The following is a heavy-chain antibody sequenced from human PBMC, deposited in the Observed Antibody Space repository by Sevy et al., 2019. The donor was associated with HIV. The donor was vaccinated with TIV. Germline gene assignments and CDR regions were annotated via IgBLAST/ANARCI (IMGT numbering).Heavy chain of an antibody. CDR3: ARAYCSGGRCYSLAF. V-gene: IGHV1-18*01. D-gene: IGHD2-15*01. CDR2: ISPHNSDT. CDR1: GYTFNTYR. J-gene: IGHJ4*02. Sequence: ASVKVSCKASGYTFNTYRITWVRQAPGQGLEWMGWISPHNSDTKYSQKLQGRVTMITETSTSTAHMELRSLRSDDTAVYCCARAYCSGGRCYSLAFWGQGTLVTVSS.